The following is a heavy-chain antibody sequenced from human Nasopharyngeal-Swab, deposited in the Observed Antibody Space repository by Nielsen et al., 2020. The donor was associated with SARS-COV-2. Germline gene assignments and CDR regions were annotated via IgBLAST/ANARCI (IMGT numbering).Heavy chain of an antibody. Sequence: SETLSLTCAVHVGSFSGYYWSWVRQPPGKGLEWIGEVDHTGRPNNHPSLQSRVTMSVDTSKNQFSLTLSSVTAADTAVYYCARGGYQLLLRNYYYGMDVWSQGTTVTVSS. D-gene: IGHD2-15*01. CDR3: ARGGYQLLLRNYYYGMDV. CDR1: VGSFSGYY. CDR2: VDHTGRP. V-gene: IGHV4-34*01. J-gene: IGHJ6*02.